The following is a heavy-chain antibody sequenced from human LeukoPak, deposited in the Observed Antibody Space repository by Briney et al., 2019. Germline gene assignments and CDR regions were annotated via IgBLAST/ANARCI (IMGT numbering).Heavy chain of an antibody. J-gene: IGHJ4*02. V-gene: IGHV3-48*01. Sequence: GGSLRLSCVGFGFTFRSHGMNWVRQAPGKGPEWISYISSSADRIYYADSVRGRLAISRDNDRNSLFLDMNTLRAEDTAVYYCARATPTIPIFYFDFWGRGTLVTVSS. CDR3: ARATPTIPIFYFDF. CDR2: ISSSADRI. D-gene: IGHD2-21*01. CDR1: GFTFRSHG.